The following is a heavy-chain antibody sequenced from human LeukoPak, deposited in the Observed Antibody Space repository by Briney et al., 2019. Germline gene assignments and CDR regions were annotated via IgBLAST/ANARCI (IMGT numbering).Heavy chain of an antibody. CDR1: GGPISCSSYY. V-gene: IGHV4-39*01. J-gene: IGHJ4*01. CDR2: IYYSGTT. D-gene: IGHD1-1*01. CDR3: AREIRPGYFDY. Sequence: SETLSLTCTVSGGPISCSSYYWRWIRQPPGKGVVWIWSIYYSGTTYYNPSLKRRVPISADTSKSQFSLKLSSLTAADAAVYYCAREIRPGYFDYSGHGTLVTVSS.